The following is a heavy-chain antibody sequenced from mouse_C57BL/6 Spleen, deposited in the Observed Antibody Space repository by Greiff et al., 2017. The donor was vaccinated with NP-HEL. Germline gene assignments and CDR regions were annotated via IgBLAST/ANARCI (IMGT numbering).Heavy chain of an antibody. Sequence: EVMLVESGGGLVKPGGSLKLSCAASGFTFSSYAMSWVRQTPEKRLAWVATISDGGSYTYYPDNVKGRFTISRDNSKTNRYLQMSHLKSEDTAMYYCARYQGTTVVSNDYFDYWGQGTTLTVSS. CDR2: ISDGGSYT. CDR1: GFTFSSYA. V-gene: IGHV5-4*03. CDR3: ARYQGTTVVSNDYFDY. D-gene: IGHD1-1*01. J-gene: IGHJ2*01.